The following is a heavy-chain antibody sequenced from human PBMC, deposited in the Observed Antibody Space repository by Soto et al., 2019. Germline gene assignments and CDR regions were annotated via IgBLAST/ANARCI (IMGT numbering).Heavy chain of an antibody. V-gene: IGHV1-18*01. CDR1: GYTFTSFG. D-gene: IGHD6-25*01. Sequence: QVQLVQSGPEVKKPGASVKVSCKTSGYTFTSFGITCVRQAPGQGLEWMGWITTDKGKTNYAQKFQGRVTVTTDTCTSTAYMELGRLGSDDKAVYYCATRAAAIDYWGQGTLVNVSS. CDR3: ATRAAAIDY. CDR2: ITTDKGKT. J-gene: IGHJ4*02.